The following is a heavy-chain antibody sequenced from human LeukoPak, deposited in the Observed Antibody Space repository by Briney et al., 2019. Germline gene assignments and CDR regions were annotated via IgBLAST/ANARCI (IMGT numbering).Heavy chain of an antibody. CDR1: GFTFSWST. CDR2: MKEDGSET. V-gene: IGHV3-7*01. CDR3: ARWGLSYTIDY. D-gene: IGHD2-21*01. Sequence: GGSLRLSCVVSGFTFSWSTMTWVRQVPGKGPEWVAKMKEDGSETQYVDSAKGRFTISRDNAKNSLYLQMDSLRAEDTAVYSCARWGLSYTIDYWGQGTLVTVSS. J-gene: IGHJ4*02.